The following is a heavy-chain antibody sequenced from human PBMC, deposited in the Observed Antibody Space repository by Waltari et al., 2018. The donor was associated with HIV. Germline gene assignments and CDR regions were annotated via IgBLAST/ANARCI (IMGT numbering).Heavy chain of an antibody. D-gene: IGHD3-22*01. J-gene: IGHJ4*02. Sequence: QVQLQESGPGLVKPSETLSLTCSVPGGAIRDSFWSWIRLPPGKGLEWVGHVSSTGNAKYNPSLQSRVAISVDTSKSQFSLRLTSVTAADTAVYFCARVKAYYYDNSGFYFFDYWGQGTLVTVSS. CDR1: GGAIRDSF. V-gene: IGHV4-59*01. CDR2: VSSTGNA. CDR3: ARVKAYYYDNSGFYFFDY.